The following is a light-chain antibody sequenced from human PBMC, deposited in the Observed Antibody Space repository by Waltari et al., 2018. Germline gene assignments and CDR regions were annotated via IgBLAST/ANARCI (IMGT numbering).Light chain of an antibody. CDR3: QAWDSSVV. Sequence: SYELTQPPSVSVSPGQTASITCSGDKLGDKYACWYQQRPGQSPVLVIYQDSKRPSGIPDRLSGSNSGNTATLTISGTQAMDEADYYCQAWDSSVVFGGGTKLTVL. J-gene: IGLJ2*01. CDR2: QDS. CDR1: KLGDKY. V-gene: IGLV3-1*01.